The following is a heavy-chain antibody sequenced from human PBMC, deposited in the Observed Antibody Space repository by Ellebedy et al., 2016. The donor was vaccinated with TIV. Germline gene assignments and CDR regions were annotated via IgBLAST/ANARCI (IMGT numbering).Heavy chain of an antibody. V-gene: IGHV1-69*13. CDR1: GGTFSSSA. Sequence: AASVKVSCKASGGTFSSSAISWVRQAPGPGLEWMGGIIPIFGTANYAQKFQGRVTITADESTSTAYMELSSLRSEDTAVYYCARQNHRIAAAGKEFDYWGQGTLVTVSS. D-gene: IGHD6-13*01. J-gene: IGHJ4*02. CDR2: IIPIFGTA. CDR3: ARQNHRIAAAGKEFDY.